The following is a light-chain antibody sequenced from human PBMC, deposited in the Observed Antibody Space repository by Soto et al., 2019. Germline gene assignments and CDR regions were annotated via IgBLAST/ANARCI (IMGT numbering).Light chain of an antibody. CDR2: NNN. CDR3: AAWDDTRNGLV. CDR1: TSNIGSNI. V-gene: IGLV1-44*01. J-gene: IGLJ3*02. Sequence: QSVLTQPPSASGTPGQRISISCSGRTSNIGSNIVAWYQHLPGTAPKLLIYNNNQRPSGVPDRFFGSKSGSSASLAISGLQPDDESHYYCAAWDDTRNGLVFGGGTKLTVL.